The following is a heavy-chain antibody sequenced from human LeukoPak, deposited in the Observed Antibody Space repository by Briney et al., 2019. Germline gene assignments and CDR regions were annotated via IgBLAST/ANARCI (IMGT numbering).Heavy chain of an antibody. J-gene: IGHJ4*02. CDR3: ARVRYDSSGYYPYYFDY. Sequence: SETLSLTCTVSGGSISSYYWSWIWQPPGKGLEWIGYIYYSGSTNYNPSLKSRVTISVDTSKNQSSLKLSSVTAADTAVYYCARVRYDSSGYYPYYFDYWGQGTLVTVSS. CDR2: IYYSGST. D-gene: IGHD3-22*01. CDR1: GGSISSYY. V-gene: IGHV4-59*01.